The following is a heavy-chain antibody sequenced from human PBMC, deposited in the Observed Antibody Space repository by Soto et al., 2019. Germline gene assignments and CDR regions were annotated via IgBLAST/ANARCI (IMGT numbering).Heavy chain of an antibody. CDR1: GDSISRGYH. CDR3: ERTDSVGYQPY. J-gene: IGHJ4*02. Sequence: SETLSLTCAVSGDSISRGYHWAWIRQPPGKGLEWVASIYHPGTTYYNPSLTSRVTISVDTSKNKFSLKLTSVTAADAAVYYCERTDSVGYQPYCGQGNLVTVLS. D-gene: IGHD2-15*01. CDR2: IYHPGTT. V-gene: IGHV4-38-2*01.